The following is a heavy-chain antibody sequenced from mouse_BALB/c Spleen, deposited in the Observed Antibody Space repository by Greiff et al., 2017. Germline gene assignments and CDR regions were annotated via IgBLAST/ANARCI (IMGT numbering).Heavy chain of an antibody. CDR2: ISDGGSYT. Sequence: EVQLVESGGGLVKPGGSLKLSCAASGFTFSDYYMYWVRQTPEKRLEWVATISDGGSYTYYPDSVKGRFTISRDNAKNNLYLQMSSLKSEDTAMYYCARELGDWYFDVWGAGTTVTVSS. CDR1: GFTFSDYY. J-gene: IGHJ1*01. V-gene: IGHV5-4*02. CDR3: ARELGDWYFDV. D-gene: IGHD4-1*01.